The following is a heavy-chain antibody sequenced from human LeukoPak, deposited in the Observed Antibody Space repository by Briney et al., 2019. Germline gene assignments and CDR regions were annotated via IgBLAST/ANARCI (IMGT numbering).Heavy chain of an antibody. Sequence: SETLSLTCTVSGYSISSGYYWGWIRQPPGKGLEWIGSIYHSGSTNYNPSLKSRVTISVDKSKNQFSLKLSSVTAADTAVYYCARAYGGKLDYWGQGTLVTVSS. J-gene: IGHJ4*02. CDR1: GYSISSGYY. D-gene: IGHD4-23*01. V-gene: IGHV4-38-2*02. CDR2: IYHSGST. CDR3: ARAYGGKLDY.